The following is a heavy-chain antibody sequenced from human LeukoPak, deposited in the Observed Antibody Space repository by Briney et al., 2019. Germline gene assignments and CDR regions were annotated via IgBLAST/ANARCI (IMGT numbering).Heavy chain of an antibody. CDR2: ISYDGSNK. J-gene: IGHJ4*02. V-gene: IGHV3-30-3*01. CDR3: ARDLTVAGNY. CDR1: GFTFSSYA. Sequence: GGSLRLSCAASGFTFSSYAMHWVRQAPGKGLEWVAVISYDGSNKYYADPVKGRFTISRDNSKNTLYLQMNSLRAEDTAVYYCARDLTVAGNYWGQGTLVTVSS. D-gene: IGHD6-19*01.